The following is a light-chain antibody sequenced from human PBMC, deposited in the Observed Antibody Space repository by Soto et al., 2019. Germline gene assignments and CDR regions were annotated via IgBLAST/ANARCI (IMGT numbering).Light chain of an antibody. Sequence: QSALTQPASVSGSPGQSITISCTGTSSDVGGYNYVSWYQQHPGKAPKLIIYDVINRPSGVSNRISGSKSGNTASLSISGLQAEDEADYYCSSYTSSSTVLFGGGTKLTVL. J-gene: IGLJ2*01. CDR1: SSDVGGYNY. V-gene: IGLV2-14*03. CDR3: SSYTSSSTVL. CDR2: DVI.